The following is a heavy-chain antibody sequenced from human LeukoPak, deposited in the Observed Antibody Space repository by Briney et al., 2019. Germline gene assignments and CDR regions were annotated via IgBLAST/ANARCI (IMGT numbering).Heavy chain of an antibody. CDR3: AKNGQSGFSFDP. CDR2: INHSGST. J-gene: IGHJ5*02. V-gene: IGHV4-34*01. D-gene: IGHD3-3*01. CDR1: GGSFSGYY. Sequence: SETLSLTCAVYGGSFSGYYWSWIRQPPGKGLEWIGEINHSGSTNYNASLKSRVTISVDTSKNQFSLNLFSVTAADTAVYHCAKNGQSGFSFDPWGQGTLVTVSS.